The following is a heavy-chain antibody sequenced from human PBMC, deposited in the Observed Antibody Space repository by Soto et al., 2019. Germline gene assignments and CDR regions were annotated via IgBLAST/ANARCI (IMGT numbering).Heavy chain of an antibody. Sequence: GGSLRLSCAASGFPFASYSMNWVRQAPGKGLEWISYITSGSSAIRYAHSVQGRFTISRDNAKNSLYLQMNSLKDEDTAVYYCVRDLNWGFDYWGQGP. J-gene: IGHJ4*02. D-gene: IGHD7-27*01. CDR2: ITSGSSAI. V-gene: IGHV3-48*02. CDR1: GFPFASYS. CDR3: VRDLNWGFDY.